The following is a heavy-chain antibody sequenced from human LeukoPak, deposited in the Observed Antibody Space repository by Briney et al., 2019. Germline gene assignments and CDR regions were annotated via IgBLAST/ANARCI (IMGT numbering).Heavy chain of an antibody. CDR3: ARDTRTVVTRGAFDI. J-gene: IGHJ3*02. Sequence: SETLSLTCTVSGGSISSDDYYWSWIRQPPGKGLEWIGYMYYSGSTFYNPSLQSRVTISVDTSKNQFSLKLNSVTAADTAVYYCARDTRTVVTRGAFDIWGQGTMVTVSS. D-gene: IGHD4-23*01. V-gene: IGHV4-30-4*01. CDR2: MYYSGST. CDR1: GGSISSDDYY.